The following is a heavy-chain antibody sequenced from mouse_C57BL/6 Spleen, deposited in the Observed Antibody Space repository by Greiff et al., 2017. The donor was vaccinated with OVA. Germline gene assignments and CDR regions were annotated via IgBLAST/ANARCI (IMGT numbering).Heavy chain of an antibody. V-gene: IGHV3-6*01. CDR2: ISYDGSN. J-gene: IGHJ4*01. CDR3: ASFCYSRGYYAMDY. CDR1: GYSITSCYY. Sequence: ESGPGLVKPSQSLSLTCSVTGYSITSCYYWNWIRQFPGNKLEWIGYISYDGSNNYNPTLKNRISITRDTSKNQFFLKLNPVTTEDTATYSGASFCYSRGYYAMDYWGQGTSVTVSS. D-gene: IGHD2-12*01.